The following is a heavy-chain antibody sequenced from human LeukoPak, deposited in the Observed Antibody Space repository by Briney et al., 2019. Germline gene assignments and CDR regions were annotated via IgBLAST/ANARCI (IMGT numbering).Heavy chain of an antibody. D-gene: IGHD4-11*01. CDR3: ARSATVTTGKYFDY. V-gene: IGHV4-31*03. CDR2: IYYSGST. J-gene: IGHJ4*02. Sequence: SQTLSLTCTVSGGSISSGGYYWSWIRQHPGEGLEWIGYIYYSGSTNYNPSLKSRVTISVDTSKNQFSLKLSSVTAADTAVYYCARSATVTTGKYFDYWGQGTLVTVSS. CDR1: GGSISSGGYY.